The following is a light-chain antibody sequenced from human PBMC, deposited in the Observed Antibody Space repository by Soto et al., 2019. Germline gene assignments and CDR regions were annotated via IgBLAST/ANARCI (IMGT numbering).Light chain of an antibody. CDR3: CSHAGTYTLV. V-gene: IGLV2-11*01. CDR2: DVS. Sequence: QSALTQPRSVSGSPGQSVTISYTGTSSDVGGYNYVSWYQQHPGKAPKLMIYDVSKRPSGVPDRFSGSKSGNTASLTISGLQAEDEADYYCCSHAGTYTLVFGGGTKLTVL. J-gene: IGLJ2*01. CDR1: SSDVGGYNY.